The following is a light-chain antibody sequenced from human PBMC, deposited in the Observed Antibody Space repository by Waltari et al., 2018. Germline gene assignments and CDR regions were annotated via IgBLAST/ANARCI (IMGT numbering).Light chain of an antibody. CDR1: SSDFGGYNY. CDR2: DVS. J-gene: IGLJ1*01. CDR3: CSYAGSYSFV. V-gene: IGLV2-11*01. Sequence: QSALTQPRSVSGSPGQSVTIPCTGTSSDFGGYNYVSWHQQHPGKVPKLMIYDVSKRPSGVPDRFSGSKSGNTASLTISGLQAEDEADYYCCSYAGSYSFVFGTGTKVTVL.